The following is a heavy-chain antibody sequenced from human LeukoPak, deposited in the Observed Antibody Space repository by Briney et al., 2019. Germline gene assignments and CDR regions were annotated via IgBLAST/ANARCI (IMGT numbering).Heavy chain of an antibody. CDR1: GDSISTYF. V-gene: IGHV4-4*09. CDR3: ARLLRWSEDGFDI. Sequence: SETLSLTCTVSGDSISTYFWSWIRQSPGKGLEWIGYVHASGSTNYNPSLESRVTISIDTSKNQFSLTLSFVTAADTAVYYCARLLRWSEDGFDIWGQGTVVAISS. D-gene: IGHD2-15*01. CDR2: VHASGST. J-gene: IGHJ3*02.